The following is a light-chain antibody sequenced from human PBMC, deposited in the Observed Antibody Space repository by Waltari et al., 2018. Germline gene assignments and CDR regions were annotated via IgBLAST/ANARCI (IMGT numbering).Light chain of an antibody. Sequence: QSALTQPASVSGSPGQSITISCTGTISDVGSYNLVSWYQQHPGKAPKLMIYEVNKRPSGVSDRFSGSKSGNTASLTISGLQAEDEADYYGCSHAGSSTLVVFGGGTKLTVL. V-gene: IGLV2-23*02. J-gene: IGLJ2*01. CDR1: ISDVGSYNL. CDR3: CSHAGSSTLVV. CDR2: EVN.